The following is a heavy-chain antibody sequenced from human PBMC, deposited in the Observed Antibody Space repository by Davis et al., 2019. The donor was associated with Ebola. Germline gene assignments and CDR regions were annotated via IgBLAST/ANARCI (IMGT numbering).Heavy chain of an antibody. J-gene: IGHJ3*02. V-gene: IGHV3-21*01. CDR2: ISSSSYYI. CDR1: GFTFSTYS. D-gene: IGHD3-22*01. CDR3: ARGGYYDTSGYSHAAFDI. Sequence: GGSLRLSCAVSGFTFSTYSMNWVRQAPGKGLEWVSSISSSSYYIYYADSLKGRFTISRANAKNSLYLQMNSLTAEDTAVYHCARGGYYDTSGYSHAAFDIWGQGTMVTVSS.